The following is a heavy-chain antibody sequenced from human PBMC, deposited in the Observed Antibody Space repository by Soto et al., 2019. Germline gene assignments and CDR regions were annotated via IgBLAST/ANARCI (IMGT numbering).Heavy chain of an antibody. D-gene: IGHD4-17*01. Sequence: QVQLQESGPGLLKPSETLSLTCSVSGGSVSNKTYYWSWIRQPPGKGLEWIGYVYYSGTTNYNPSLKGRVTISVDLSKNQFSLRLSSVTTADTALYYCARTTAVPNTLRSRYFFDYWGQGTLVTVSS. CDR2: VYYSGTT. J-gene: IGHJ4*02. CDR3: ARTTAVPNTLRSRYFFDY. V-gene: IGHV4-61*01. CDR1: GGSVSNKTYY.